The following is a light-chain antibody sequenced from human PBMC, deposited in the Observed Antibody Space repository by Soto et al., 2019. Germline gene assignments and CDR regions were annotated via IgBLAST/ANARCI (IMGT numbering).Light chain of an antibody. Sequence: EIQITQTPSSLSASVGDRVTTTCPASQSISSYLNWYQQKPGKAPKLLIYAASSLQSGVPSRFSGSRSGADFTLTISSLQPEDFATYYCQQSYSTPITFVQGTRLEIK. V-gene: IGKV1-39*01. CDR1: QSISSY. J-gene: IGKJ5*01. CDR3: QQSYSTPIT. CDR2: AAS.